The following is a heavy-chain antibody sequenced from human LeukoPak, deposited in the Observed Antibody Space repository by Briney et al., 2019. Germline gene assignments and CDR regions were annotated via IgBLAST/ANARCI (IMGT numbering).Heavy chain of an antibody. Sequence: SETLSLTCTVSGGSISGNSYYWGWVRQPPWKGLEWIGSLYSSGSTYYNPSLKSRVAVSVDTSKNQFSLKLSSVTAADTAVYYCASGNYYDSSGYYFDYWGQGTLVTVSS. D-gene: IGHD3-22*01. CDR3: ASGNYYDSSGYYFDY. CDR2: LYSSGST. V-gene: IGHV4-39*01. CDR1: GGSISGNSYY. J-gene: IGHJ4*02.